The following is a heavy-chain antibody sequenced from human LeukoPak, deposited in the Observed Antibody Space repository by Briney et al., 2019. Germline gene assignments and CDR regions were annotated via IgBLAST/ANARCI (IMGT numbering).Heavy chain of an antibody. Sequence: GGSLRLSCAASGFTFSSYDMNWVRQATGKGLEWVSAIGTAGDTYYPGSVKGRFTISRENAKNSLYLQMNSLRAGDTAVYYCARAVVPAVLGLYSYIGMDVWGQESTFTVSS. V-gene: IGHV3-13*04. CDR3: ARAVVPAVLGLYSYIGMDV. D-gene: IGHD2-2*01. CDR1: GFTFSSYD. CDR2: IGTAGDT. J-gene: IGHJ6*02.